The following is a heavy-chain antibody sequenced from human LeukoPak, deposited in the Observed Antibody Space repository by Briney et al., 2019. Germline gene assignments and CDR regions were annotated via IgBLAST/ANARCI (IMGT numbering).Heavy chain of an antibody. CDR2: IYPGDSDT. D-gene: IGHD6-19*01. Sequence: GESLKISCKGSGYSFTTYWIGWVRAVPGKGLEWMGLIYPGDSDTRESPSFQGLVTMSADRSVTTAYLQWSSLKSSDTAMYYCARLVGGVAGMGDYFDSWGQGTLVTVSS. CDR3: ARLVGGVAGMGDYFDS. V-gene: IGHV5-51*01. J-gene: IGHJ4*02. CDR1: GYSFTTYW.